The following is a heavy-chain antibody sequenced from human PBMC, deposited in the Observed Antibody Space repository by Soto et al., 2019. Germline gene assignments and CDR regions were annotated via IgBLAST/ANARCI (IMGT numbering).Heavy chain of an antibody. CDR3: ARVAYGWFGEASGMDV. D-gene: IGHD3-10*01. CDR2: INTGNGNT. Sequence: GASVKVSCKASAYTFTSYAIHWVRQAPGQRLEWMGWINTGNGNTKYAQKFQGRVTITRDTSASTAYMELSSLRSEDTAVYYCARVAYGWFGEASGMDVWGQGTTVTVSS. V-gene: IGHV1-3*04. J-gene: IGHJ6*02. CDR1: AYTFTSYA.